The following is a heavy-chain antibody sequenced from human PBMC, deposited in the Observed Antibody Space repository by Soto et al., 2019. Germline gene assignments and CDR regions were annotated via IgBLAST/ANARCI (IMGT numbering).Heavy chain of an antibody. CDR1: GYPVTAYY. CDR2: INPATGAA. CDR3: ARGGGVGVAGSAAFDM. V-gene: IGHV1-2*02. Sequence: QLHLVQSGAVVKKPGASVTVSCSASGYPVTAYYTHWVRQAPGRGLEWMGGINPATGAAKYTQTFQGRVTMTRDTSTSTVFMELSGLTSEDTAVFYCARGGGVGVAGSAAFDMWGQGTVVTVSS. D-gene: IGHD3-3*01. J-gene: IGHJ3*02.